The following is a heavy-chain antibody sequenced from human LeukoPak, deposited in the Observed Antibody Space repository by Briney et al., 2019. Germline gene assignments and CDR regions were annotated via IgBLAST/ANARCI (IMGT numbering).Heavy chain of an antibody. CDR3: ARAHTSSWYMDF. Sequence: SETLSLTCSVSGGSISSYYWSWIRQPPGKGLEWIGYIYSSGSTNYNPSLKSRVTMSVEKSENQPSLRLRSVTAADPAVYYCARAHTSSWYMDFWGQGTLVTVSS. D-gene: IGHD6-13*01. V-gene: IGHV4-59*01. J-gene: IGHJ4*02. CDR1: GGSISSYY. CDR2: IYSSGST.